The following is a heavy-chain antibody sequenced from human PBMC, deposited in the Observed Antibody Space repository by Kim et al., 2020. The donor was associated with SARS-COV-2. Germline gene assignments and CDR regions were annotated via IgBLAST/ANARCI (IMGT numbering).Heavy chain of an antibody. D-gene: IGHD2-21*02. Sequence: GGSLRLSCAASGFTVSRNHMSWVRQAPGKGLEWVSVIYSGGSTYYADSVKGRFTISRDNSKNTLYLQMNSLRAEDTAVYYCARGAYCGADCYYDHWGQGTLVTVSS. J-gene: IGHJ4*02. CDR2: IYSGGST. V-gene: IGHV3-53*01. CDR3: ARGAYCGADCYYDH. CDR1: GFTVSRNH.